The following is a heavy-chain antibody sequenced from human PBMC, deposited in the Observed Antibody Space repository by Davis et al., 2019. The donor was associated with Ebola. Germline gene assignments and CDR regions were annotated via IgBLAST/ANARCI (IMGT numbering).Heavy chain of an antibody. D-gene: IGHD2-15*01. CDR3: ARDNCSGGSCWYGMDV. J-gene: IGHJ6*02. CDR2: IIPIFGTA. Sequence: SVKVSCKASEGTFSSYAISWVRQAPGQGLEWMGGIIPIFGTANYAQKFQGRVTITADESTSTAYMELSSLRSEDTAVYYCARDNCSGGSCWYGMDVWGQGTTVTVSS. V-gene: IGHV1-69*13. CDR1: EGTFSSYA.